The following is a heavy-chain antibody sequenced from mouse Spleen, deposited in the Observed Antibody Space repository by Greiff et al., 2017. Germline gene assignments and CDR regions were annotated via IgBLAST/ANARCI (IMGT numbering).Heavy chain of an antibody. CDR1: GYTFTDYE. D-gene: IGHD2-1*01. J-gene: IGHJ1*01. CDR2: IDPETGGT. CDR3: SYGNYGWYFDV. V-gene: IGHV1-15*01. Sequence: VQLQQSGAELVRPGASVTLSCKASGYTFTDYEMHWVKQTPVHGLEWIGAIDPETGGTAYNQKFKGKATLTADKSSSTAYMELRSLTSEDSAVYYCSYGNYGWYFDVWGAGTTVTVSS.